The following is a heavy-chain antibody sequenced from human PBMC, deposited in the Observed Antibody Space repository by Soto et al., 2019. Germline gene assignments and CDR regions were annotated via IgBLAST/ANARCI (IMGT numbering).Heavy chain of an antibody. Sequence: LSLTCAVYGGSFSGYYWSWIRQPPGKGLEWIGEINHSGSTNYNPSLKSRVTISVDTSKNQFSLKLSSVTAADTAVYYCARGPYDFWSGYPSSPFDYWGQGTLVTVSS. D-gene: IGHD3-3*01. V-gene: IGHV4-34*01. CDR1: GGSFSGYY. J-gene: IGHJ4*02. CDR2: INHSGST. CDR3: ARGPYDFWSGYPSSPFDY.